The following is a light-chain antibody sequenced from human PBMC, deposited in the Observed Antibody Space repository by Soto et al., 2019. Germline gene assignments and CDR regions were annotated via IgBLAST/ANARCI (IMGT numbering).Light chain of an antibody. CDR3: QQCNNWPLWT. Sequence: EIVMTQSPATLSVSPGERATLSCRNSHSFGSNLVCYQQRPGQASRLLIYGASTRATGIPARFSGSGSGTEFTLTISSLQSEDSAVYFCQQCNNWPLWTFGQGTKV. V-gene: IGKV3D-15*01. J-gene: IGKJ1*01. CDR2: GAS. CDR1: HSFGSN.